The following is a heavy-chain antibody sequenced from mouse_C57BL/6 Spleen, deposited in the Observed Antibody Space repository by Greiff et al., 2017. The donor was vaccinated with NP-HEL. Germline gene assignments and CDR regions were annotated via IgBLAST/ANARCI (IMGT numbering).Heavy chain of an antibody. CDR2: IRLKSDNYAT. CDR3: TDGNYEGY. CDR1: GFTFSNYW. D-gene: IGHD2-1*01. J-gene: IGHJ2*01. V-gene: IGHV6-3*01. Sequence: DVKLVESGGGLVQPGGSMKLSCVASGFTFSNYWMNWVRQSPEKGLEWVAQIRLKSDNYATNYAESVKGRFTISRDDSKSSVYLQMNNLRAEDTGIYYCTDGNYEGYWGQGTTLTVSS.